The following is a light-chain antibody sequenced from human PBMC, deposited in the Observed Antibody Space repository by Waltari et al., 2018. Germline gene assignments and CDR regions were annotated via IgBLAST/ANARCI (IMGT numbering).Light chain of an antibody. V-gene: IGKV1-39*01. CDR3: QQSFYVPIS. CDR2: AAS. J-gene: IGKJ5*01. Sequence: DIQMTQSPASLSASIGDRVIITCRASQTISTYLNWYQQKMGQAPKLLSSAASTLHNGVPPRFSGSGSGTDFTLTISSVQPEDFGDYFCQQSFYVPISFGQGTRLDIK. CDR1: QTISTY.